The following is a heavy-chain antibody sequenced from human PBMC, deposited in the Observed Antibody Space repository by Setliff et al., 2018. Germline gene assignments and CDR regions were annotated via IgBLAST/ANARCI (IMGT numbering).Heavy chain of an antibody. Sequence: ASVKVSCKASGYTFSDYGITWLRQAPGQGLEWMGWISAYTGNAYYAHKLQDRVTMTTDTSTGTAYMELRSLTSDDTAVYYCSRLVRYCTTTSCQRLSGDEYWGQGTVVTSPQ. J-gene: IGHJ4*02. D-gene: IGHD2-2*01. CDR2: ISAYTGNA. CDR3: SRLVRYCTTTSCQRLSGDEY. V-gene: IGHV1-18*01. CDR1: GYTFSDYG.